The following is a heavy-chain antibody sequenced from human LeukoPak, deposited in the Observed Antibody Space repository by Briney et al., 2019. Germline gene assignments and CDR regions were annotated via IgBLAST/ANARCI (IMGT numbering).Heavy chain of an antibody. D-gene: IGHD3-22*01. V-gene: IGHV3-15*01. J-gene: IGHJ5*02. CDR1: GFTFSTYS. CDR2: IKSKTDGGTT. Sequence: PGGSLRLSCAASGFTFSTYSMNWVRQAPGKGLEWFGRIKSKTDGGTTDYAAPVKGRFTISRDDSKNTLYLQMNSLKTEETAVYYCTTEYYYDSSGYQNWFDPWGQGTLVTVSS. CDR3: TTEYYYDSSGYQNWFDP.